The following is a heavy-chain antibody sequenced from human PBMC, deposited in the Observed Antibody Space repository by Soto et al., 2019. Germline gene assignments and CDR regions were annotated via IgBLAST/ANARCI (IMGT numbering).Heavy chain of an antibody. Sequence: QVQLVQSGAEVKKPGASVKVSCKASGYTFTSYGISWVRQAPGQGLEWLGWISAYNGNTNYAQKPQGRGTMTTDTSTSTAYMALRSLRSDDTAVYYCARDVRIAARRGVFDYWGQGTLVTVSS. CDR3: ARDVRIAARRGVFDY. J-gene: IGHJ4*02. V-gene: IGHV1-18*04. CDR2: ISAYNGNT. D-gene: IGHD6-6*01. CDR1: GYTFTSYG.